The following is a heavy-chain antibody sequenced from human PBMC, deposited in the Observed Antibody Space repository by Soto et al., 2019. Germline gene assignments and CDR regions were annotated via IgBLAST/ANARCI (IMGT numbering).Heavy chain of an antibody. V-gene: IGHV4-30-4*01. J-gene: IGHJ6*02. CDR3: ARVIVVVTAIGHYYYGMDV. D-gene: IGHD2-21*02. CDR1: GGSISSGDYY. Sequence: TYTVSGGSISSGDYYWSWIRQPPGKGLEWIGYIYYSGSTYYNPSLKSRVTISVDTSKNQFSLKLSSVTDADTAAYSCARVIVVVTAIGHYYYGMDVWCQCPSVT. CDR2: IYYSGST.